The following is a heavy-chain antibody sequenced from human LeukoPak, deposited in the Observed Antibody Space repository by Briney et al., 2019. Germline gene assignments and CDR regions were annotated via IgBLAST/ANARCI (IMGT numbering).Heavy chain of an antibody. D-gene: IGHD6-13*01. Sequence: SETLSLSCAVYGGSFSGYYWSWIRQPPGKGLEWIREINYSGSTNYNPSLKSRVTISVDTSKNQFYLKLSSVTAADTAVYYCARGVTGYSSSWYSDYWGQGTLVNVSS. V-gene: IGHV4-34*01. CDR3: ARGVTGYSSSWYSDY. CDR1: GGSFSGYY. J-gene: IGHJ4*02. CDR2: INYSGST.